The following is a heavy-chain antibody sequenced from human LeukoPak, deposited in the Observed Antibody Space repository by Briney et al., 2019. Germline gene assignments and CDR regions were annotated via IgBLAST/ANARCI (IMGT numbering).Heavy chain of an antibody. Sequence: GGSLRLACAASGFRFSSYAMSWVRQAPGKGLEWVSAISGSGVSTYYADSVKGRFTISRDNAKNSLYLQMNSLRAEDTAVYYCATYSSLNRREFQFWGQGTLLTVSS. J-gene: IGHJ1*01. CDR1: GFRFSSYA. CDR2: ISGSGVST. D-gene: IGHD3-22*01. CDR3: ATYSSLNRREFQF. V-gene: IGHV3-23*01.